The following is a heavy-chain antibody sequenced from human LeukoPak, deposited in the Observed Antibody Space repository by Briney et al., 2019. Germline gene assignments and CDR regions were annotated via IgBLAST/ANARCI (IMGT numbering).Heavy chain of an antibody. CDR3: AREEGIAAAGALEY. V-gene: IGHV4-59*01. CDR2: IYHSGNT. Sequence: SETLSLTCSVPIDSITNYYWSWIRQPPGKGLEWIGFIYHSGNTNYNPSLTTRVTMSVDTSKTQITLRLTSVTAADTAVYYCAREEGIAAAGALEYWGQGILVTVSS. J-gene: IGHJ4*02. CDR1: IDSITNYY. D-gene: IGHD6-13*01.